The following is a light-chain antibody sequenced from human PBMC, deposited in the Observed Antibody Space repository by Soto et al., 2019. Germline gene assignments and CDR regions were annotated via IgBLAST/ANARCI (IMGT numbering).Light chain of an antibody. J-gene: IGLJ1*01. CDR2: EVS. CDR3: SSYTSSSTPV. CDR1: ISDVGGYNY. Sequence: QSLLTLPASVSGSPGQSITIACTGTISDVGGYNYVSWYQQHPGKAPKLMIYEVSNRPSGVSNRFSGSKSGNTASLTISGLQAEDEADYYCSSYTSSSTPVFGTGTKVTVL. V-gene: IGLV2-14*01.